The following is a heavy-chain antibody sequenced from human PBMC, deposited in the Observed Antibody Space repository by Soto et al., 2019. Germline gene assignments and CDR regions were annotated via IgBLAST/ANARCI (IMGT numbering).Heavy chain of an antibody. J-gene: IGHJ4*02. CDR2: ISSSSSYI. Sequence: EVQLVESGGGLVKPGGSLRLSCAASGFTFSSYSMNWVRQAPGKGLEWVSSISSSSSYIYYADSVKGRFTISRDNAKNSLYLQMNSPRAEDTAVYYCARDFSSPDFWSGYRGIDYWGQGTLVTVSS. D-gene: IGHD3-3*01. CDR1: GFTFSSYS. V-gene: IGHV3-21*01. CDR3: ARDFSSPDFWSGYRGIDY.